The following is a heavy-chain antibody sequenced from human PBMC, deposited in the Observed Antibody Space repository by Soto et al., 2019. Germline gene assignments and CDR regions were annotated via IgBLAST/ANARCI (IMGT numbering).Heavy chain of an antibody. CDR1: DFTFSNYW. Sequence: EVQLVESGGGLVQPGGSLRLSCVASDFTFSNYWMTWVRQAPGKGLEWVANIKQDGSEEYYVDSVKGRFTISRDNAKNSLFLQMNSLRAEDTAVYYCARVFPGTGWPFHYYGMDVWGQGTTVTVSS. J-gene: IGHJ6*02. CDR2: IKQDGSEE. V-gene: IGHV3-7*01. CDR3: ARVFPGTGWPFHYYGMDV. D-gene: IGHD6-19*01.